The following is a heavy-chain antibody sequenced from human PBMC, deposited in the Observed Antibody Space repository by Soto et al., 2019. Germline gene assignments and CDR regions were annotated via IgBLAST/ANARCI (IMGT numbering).Heavy chain of an antibody. D-gene: IGHD3-9*01. V-gene: IGHV3-7*01. CDR2: IKQDGGVK. J-gene: IGHJ3*02. Sequence: EVQLVESGGGLVQPGGSLRLSCAASGFAFSNYWMTWVRQAPGKGLEWVANIKQDGGVKYLAASLRGRFTISRDNAKNSIYLQMSGLSAEDTAVYYCARGPDFDWSLGGALDIWGQGTMVTVSS. CDR1: GFAFSNYW. CDR3: ARGPDFDWSLGGALDI.